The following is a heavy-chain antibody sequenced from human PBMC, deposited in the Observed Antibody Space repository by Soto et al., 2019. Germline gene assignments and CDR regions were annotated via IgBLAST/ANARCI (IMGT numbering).Heavy chain of an antibody. J-gene: IGHJ4*02. Sequence: GGYLRLSCVASGFTFGSCGMNWVRQAPGKGLEWVAGVSPHGANTYYADSVRGRFIISRDYSRNTVSLDMNSLRGEDSAGYYCATKREKTTWNFDYWGQGTVVTVSS. CDR1: GFTFGSCG. CDR3: ATKREKTTWNFDY. CDR2: VSPHGANT. D-gene: IGHD1-1*01. V-gene: IGHV3-23*01.